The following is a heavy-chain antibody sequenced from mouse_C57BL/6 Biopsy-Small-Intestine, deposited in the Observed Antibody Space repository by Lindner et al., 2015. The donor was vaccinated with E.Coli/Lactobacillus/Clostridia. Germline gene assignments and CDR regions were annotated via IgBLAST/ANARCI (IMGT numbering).Heavy chain of an antibody. D-gene: IGHD2-3*01. CDR2: IYPGDGDT. CDR1: GYAFSSSW. Sequence: VQLQESGAELMKPGASVKLSCKATGYAFSSSWMNWVKQRPGKGLEWIGRIYPGDGDTNYNGKFKGKATLTADKSSSTAYMQLSSLTSEDSAVYFCARGYDGYFYAMDYWGQGTSVTVSS. V-gene: IGHV1-82*01. J-gene: IGHJ4*01. CDR3: ARGYDGYFYAMDY.